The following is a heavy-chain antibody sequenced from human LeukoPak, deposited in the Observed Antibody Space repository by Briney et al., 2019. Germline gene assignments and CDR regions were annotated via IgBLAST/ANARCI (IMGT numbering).Heavy chain of an antibody. Sequence: PSETLSLTCAVSGGSISSGGYSWSWIRQPPGKGLEWIGYIYHSGSTYYNPSLKSRVTISVDRSKNQFSLKLSSVTAADTAVYYCARVTYYYDSSGYYSGGWFDPWGQGTLVTVS. J-gene: IGHJ5*02. V-gene: IGHV4-30-2*01. CDR3: ARVTYYYDSSGYYSGGWFDP. CDR1: GGSISSGGYS. CDR2: IYHSGST. D-gene: IGHD3-22*01.